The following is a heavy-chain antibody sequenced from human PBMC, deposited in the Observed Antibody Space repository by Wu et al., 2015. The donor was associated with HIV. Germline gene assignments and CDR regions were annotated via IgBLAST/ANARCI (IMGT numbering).Heavy chain of an antibody. Sequence: QVQLVQSGAEVKKPGSSVKVSCKASGGTFNNNAISWVRQAPGQGLEWMGVIMPIFGTAHYAQKFQGRVTMTTDESTSTAYMGLSSLRFEDTAVYYCARDRFYGSGSYLYWGQGTLVTVSS. CDR3: ARDRFYGSGSYLY. V-gene: IGHV1-69*05. CDR2: IMPIFGTA. D-gene: IGHD3-10*01. J-gene: IGHJ4*02. CDR1: GGTFNNNA.